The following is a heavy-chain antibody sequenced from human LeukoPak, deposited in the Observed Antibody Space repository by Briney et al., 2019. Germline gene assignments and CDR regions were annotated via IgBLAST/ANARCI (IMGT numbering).Heavy chain of an antibody. J-gene: IGHJ6*02. Sequence: SETLSLTCGVYGESFSDYYWSWIRQPPGKGLEWIGEINHSGSTNYNPSLTSRGTISIDPSKKQFSLKLSSVTAADTAVYYCARSLRGYSGYAFYYYGMDVWGQGTTVTVSS. D-gene: IGHD5-12*01. CDR1: GESFSDYY. V-gene: IGHV4-34*01. CDR3: ARSLRGYSGYAFYYYGMDV. CDR2: INHSGST.